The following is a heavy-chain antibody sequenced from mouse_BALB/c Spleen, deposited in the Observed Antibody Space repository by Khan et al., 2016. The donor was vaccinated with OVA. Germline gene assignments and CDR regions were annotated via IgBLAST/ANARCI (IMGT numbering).Heavy chain of an antibody. CDR2: IDPPNDDS. J-gene: IGHJ3*01. D-gene: IGHD2-1*01. CDR1: GFNIKDNY. Sequence: VQLKESGAELVKPGASVKLSCSASGFNIKDNYIHWMKQRPEQGLEWIGRIDPPNDDSKYSPKFQDKATLTADKSSNTAYLQLSSLTSEDTAVYYCATLYGSPFDFWGQGTLVSVSA. CDR3: ATLYGSPFDF. V-gene: IGHV14-3*02.